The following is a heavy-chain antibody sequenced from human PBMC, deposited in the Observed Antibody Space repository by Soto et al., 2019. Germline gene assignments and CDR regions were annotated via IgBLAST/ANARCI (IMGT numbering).Heavy chain of an antibody. D-gene: IGHD3-22*01. J-gene: IGHJ4*02. CDR3: AKVLYYYDSSGYYYFDY. CDR1: GFTFSSYA. CDR2: ISGGGSTI. V-gene: IGHV3-23*01. Sequence: GGSLGLACAASGFTFSSYAGSWVRQAPGEGPGWISSISGGGSTIYYADSVKGRFTISRDNSKNTLYLQMSSLRAEDTAVYYCAKVLYYYDSSGYYYFDYWGQGTLVTVSS.